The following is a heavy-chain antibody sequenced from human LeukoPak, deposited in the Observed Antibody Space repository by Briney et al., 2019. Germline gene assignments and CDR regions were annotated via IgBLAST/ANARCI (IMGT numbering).Heavy chain of an antibody. CDR1: GVSISSSY. CDR3: AGGRYNWNDVGTLGIDY. V-gene: IGHV4-59*12. CDR2: LHASGRS. Sequence: SETLSLTCTVSGVSISSSYWSWIRQSPGRGLEWIAYLHASGRSDSNPSLKSRVATSVDTAKNQFSLELRSVAAADTAVYYCAGGRYNWNDVGTLGIDYWGQGTLVTVSS. J-gene: IGHJ4*02. D-gene: IGHD1-20*01.